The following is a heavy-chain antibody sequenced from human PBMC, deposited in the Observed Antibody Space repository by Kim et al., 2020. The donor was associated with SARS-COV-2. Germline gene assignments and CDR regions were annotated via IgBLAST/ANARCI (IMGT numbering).Heavy chain of an antibody. CDR3: ARTPLLRFLGKD. J-gene: IGHJ4*02. V-gene: IGHV4-39*01. Sequence: SETLSLTCTVSGGSISSSSYYWGWIRQPPGKGLEWIGSIYYSGSTYYNPSLKSRVTISVDTSKNQFSLKLSSVTAADTAVYYCARTPLLRFLGKDWGQGTLVTVSS. CDR2: IYYSGST. CDR1: GGSISSSSYY. D-gene: IGHD3-3*01.